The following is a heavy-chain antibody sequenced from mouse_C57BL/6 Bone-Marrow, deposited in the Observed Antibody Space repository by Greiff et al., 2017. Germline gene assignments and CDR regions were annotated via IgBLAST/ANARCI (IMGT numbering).Heavy chain of an antibody. D-gene: IGHD1-1*01. J-gene: IGHJ4*01. CDR1: GYTFTSYW. CDR3: AIGATVGYAMDY. CDR2: IHPSDSDT. V-gene: IGHV1-74*01. Sequence: QVQLQQPGAELVKPGASVKVSCKASGYTFTSYWMHWVKQRPGQGLEWIGSIHPSDSDTNYNQKFKGKATLTVDKSSSTAYMQLSSLTSEDSAVYYCAIGATVGYAMDYWGQGTSVTVSS.